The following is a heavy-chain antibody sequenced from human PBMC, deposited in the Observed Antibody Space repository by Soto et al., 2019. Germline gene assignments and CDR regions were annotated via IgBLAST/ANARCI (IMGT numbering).Heavy chain of an antibody. CDR3: ARRGSGSDFDY. CDR1: GFTFSSYA. V-gene: IGHV3-23*01. D-gene: IGHD1-26*01. J-gene: IGHJ4*02. Sequence: EVQLLESGGGLVQPGGSLRLSCAASGFTFSSYAMRWVRQAPGQGLEWVSAISGSGDSTYYPDSVKGRFTISRDNSKNTLYLQMNSLRAADTAVYYCARRGSGSDFDYWGQGTLVTVSS. CDR2: ISGSGDST.